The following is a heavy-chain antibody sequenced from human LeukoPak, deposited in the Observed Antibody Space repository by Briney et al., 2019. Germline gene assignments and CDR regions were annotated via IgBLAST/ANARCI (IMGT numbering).Heavy chain of an antibody. V-gene: IGHV4-39*07. CDR1: GGSISSGSYY. CDR2: IYYSGST. D-gene: IGHD6-19*01. J-gene: IGHJ4*02. CDR3: ARVTGYSSGWYEN. Sequence: SETLSLTCTVSGGSISSGSYYWGWIRQPPGKGLEWIGSIYYSGSTYYNPSLKSRVTISVDTSKNQFSLKLSSVTAADTAVYYCARVTGYSSGWYENWGQGTLVTVSS.